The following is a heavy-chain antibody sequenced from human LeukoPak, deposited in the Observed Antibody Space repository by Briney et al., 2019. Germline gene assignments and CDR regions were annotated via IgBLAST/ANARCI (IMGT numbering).Heavy chain of an antibody. CDR3: ARQSISGSSLSYFDY. Sequence: NPSETLSLTCTVPGGPISSYYWGWIRQPPGKGLEWIGNIYDSGSTNYNPSLKSLVTISVDTSKNQCSLKLSSVNAADTAVYYCARQSISGSSLSYFDYWGQGTLVNVSS. CDR1: GGPISSYY. CDR2: IYDSGST. J-gene: IGHJ4*02. D-gene: IGHD3-22*01. V-gene: IGHV4-59*01.